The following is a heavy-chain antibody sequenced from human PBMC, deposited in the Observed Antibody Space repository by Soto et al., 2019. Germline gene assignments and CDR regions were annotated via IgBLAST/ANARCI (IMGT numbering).Heavy chain of an antibody. V-gene: IGHV3-7*01. J-gene: IGHJ4*02. Sequence: GGSLRLSCAASGFTFSNYWMSWVRQAPGKGLEWVANIKQDGSEKYYMDSVRGRFTISRDNAKNSLYLQINSLRAEDTAVYYCATHSAWSLNYWGMGTLVTVAS. CDR1: GFTFSNYW. D-gene: IGHD3-22*01. CDR2: IKQDGSEK. CDR3: ATHSAWSLNY.